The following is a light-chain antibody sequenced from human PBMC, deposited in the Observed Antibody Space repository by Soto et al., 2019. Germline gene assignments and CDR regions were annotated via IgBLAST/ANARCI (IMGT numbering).Light chain of an antibody. CDR1: NSRSGSNY. J-gene: IGLJ1*01. V-gene: IGLV1-47*01. CDR3: AKWDDSLRVYV. Sequence: QAVVPQPPSASGTPGQRVTISCSTSNSRSGSNYVYWYQQLPGTAPKLLIYRNDQRPSGVPDRFSGSKSGTSASLAISGLRSEDEADYYCAKWDDSLRVYVFGTGTQLTVL. CDR2: RND.